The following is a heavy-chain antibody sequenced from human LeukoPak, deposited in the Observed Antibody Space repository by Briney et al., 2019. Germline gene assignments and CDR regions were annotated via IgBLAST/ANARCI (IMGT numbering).Heavy chain of an antibody. CDR2: IKQDGSEK. D-gene: IGHD3-10*01. Sequence: GGSLRLSCAASGFTFSSYWMSWVRQAPGKGLEWVANIKQDGSEKYYVDSVKGRFTISRDNSKNTLYLQMNSLRAEDTAVYYCARDSGYYYGSGSYLYYYYYYMDVWGKGTTVTVSS. CDR3: ARDSGYYYGSGSYLYYYYYYMDV. J-gene: IGHJ6*03. CDR1: GFTFSSYW. V-gene: IGHV3-7*01.